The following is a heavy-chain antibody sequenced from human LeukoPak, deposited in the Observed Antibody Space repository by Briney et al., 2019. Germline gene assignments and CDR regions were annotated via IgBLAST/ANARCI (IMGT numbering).Heavy chain of an antibody. J-gene: IGHJ4*02. Sequence: SETLSLTCAVYGGSFSGYYWSWIRQPPGKRLEWIGEINHSGSTNYNPSLKSRVTISVDTSKNQFSLKLSSVTAADTAVYYCARDRGSGSYADFDYWGQGTLVTVSS. CDR2: INHSGST. D-gene: IGHD3-10*01. CDR1: GGSFSGYY. CDR3: ARDRGSGSYADFDY. V-gene: IGHV4-34*01.